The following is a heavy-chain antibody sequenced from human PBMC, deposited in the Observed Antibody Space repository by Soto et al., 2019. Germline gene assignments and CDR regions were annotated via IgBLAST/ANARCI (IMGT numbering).Heavy chain of an antibody. Sequence: SETLSLTCTVSGGSISSGGYYWTWIRQHPGKGLEWIGYIYYSGSTYYNPSLKSRITISVDTSKNQFSLKLTSVTAADTAVYYCARGQRREWFEAKYGMDVWGQGTTVTVSS. D-gene: IGHD3-3*01. J-gene: IGHJ6*02. CDR2: IYYSGST. CDR1: GGSISSGGYY. V-gene: IGHV4-31*03. CDR3: ARGQRREWFEAKYGMDV.